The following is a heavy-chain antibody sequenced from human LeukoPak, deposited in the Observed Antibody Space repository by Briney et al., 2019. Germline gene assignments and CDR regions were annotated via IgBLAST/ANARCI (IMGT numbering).Heavy chain of an antibody. J-gene: IGHJ4*02. CDR1: GFTFSSHE. V-gene: IGHV3-48*03. CDR2: ISSSGSTI. Sequence: GGSLRLSCAASGFTFSSHEMNWVRQAPGKGLEWVSYISSSGSTIYYADSVKGRFTISRDNAKNSLYLQMNSLRAEDTAVYYCADENGQLLSSGWGQGTLVTVSS. CDR3: ADENGQLLSSG. D-gene: IGHD2-2*01.